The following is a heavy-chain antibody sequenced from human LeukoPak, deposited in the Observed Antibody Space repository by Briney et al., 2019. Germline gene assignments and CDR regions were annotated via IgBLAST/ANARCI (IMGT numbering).Heavy chain of an antibody. CDR3: AKDGRKYGSGSYYFDY. D-gene: IGHD3-10*01. Sequence: GGSLRLSCAASGFTFSSYAMHWVRHAPGKGLEWVALISYDGSNTYYADSVKGRFAISRDNSQNTLYLQINSLRAEDMALYYCAKDGRKYGSGSYYFDYWGQGTLVTVSS. J-gene: IGHJ4*02. CDR2: ISYDGSNT. CDR1: GFTFSSYA. V-gene: IGHV3-30*09.